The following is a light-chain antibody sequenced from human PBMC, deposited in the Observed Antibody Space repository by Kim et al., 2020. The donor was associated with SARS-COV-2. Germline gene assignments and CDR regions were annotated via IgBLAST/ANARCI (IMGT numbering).Light chain of an antibody. Sequence: DIQMTQSPSSLAASVGDRVTITCRASQNINSFLNWYQQRQGKAPKLLIYAASTLQIGVPSRFSGSGSGTDFTLTITSLQPEDFATYFCQQSHTAPLLTFGGGTKVDIK. CDR2: AAS. CDR3: QQSHTAPLLT. V-gene: IGKV1-39*01. CDR1: QNINSF. J-gene: IGKJ4*01.